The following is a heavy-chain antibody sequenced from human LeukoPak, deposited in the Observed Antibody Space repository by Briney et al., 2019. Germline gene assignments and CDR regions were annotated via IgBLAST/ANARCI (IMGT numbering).Heavy chain of an antibody. CDR1: GFTFNDYW. CDR2: INEDGSIT. V-gene: IGHV3-74*01. Sequence: GGSLRLSCAASGFTFNDYWMHWVRQAPGKGLVWVSNINEDGSITNYADSVKGRFTISRDDAKNTLYLQMNSLGAEDTAVYYCARDRAGYCSGTSCPWGQGTLVTVSS. CDR3: ARDRAGYCSGTSCP. D-gene: IGHD2-2*03. J-gene: IGHJ5*02.